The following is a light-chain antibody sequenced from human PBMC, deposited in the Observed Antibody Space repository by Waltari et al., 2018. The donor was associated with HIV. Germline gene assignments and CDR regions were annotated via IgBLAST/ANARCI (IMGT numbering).Light chain of an antibody. CDR2: AVT. CDR3: CSYVGSNTLM. V-gene: IGLV2-23*02. CDR1: SSDIGTYHL. J-gene: IGLJ3*02. Sequence: QSALTQPASVSGSPGQSITIPFTDTSSDIGTYHLVYWSQQRPGQAPKLLIYAVTRRPSGLSDRFSGSKPGNTASLTISGLQTEDEADYYCCSYVGSNTLMFGGGTSLTVL.